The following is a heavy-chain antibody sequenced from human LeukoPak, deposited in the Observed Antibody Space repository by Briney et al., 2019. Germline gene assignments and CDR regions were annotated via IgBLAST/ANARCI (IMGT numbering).Heavy chain of an antibody. D-gene: IGHD5-24*01. J-gene: IGHJ6*03. Sequence: SETLSLTCTVSGGSINSYYWSWIRQPPGKGLEWIGYIYYSGSTNYNPSLKSRVTISVDTSKNQFSLKLSSVTAADTAVYYCARGRDGYNNYYYYMDVWGKGTTVTVSS. V-gene: IGHV4-59*01. CDR3: ARGRDGYNNYYYYMDV. CDR1: GGSINSYY. CDR2: IYYSGST.